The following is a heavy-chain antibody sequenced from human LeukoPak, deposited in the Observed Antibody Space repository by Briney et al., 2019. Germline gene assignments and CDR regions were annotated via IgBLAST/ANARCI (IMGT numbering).Heavy chain of an antibody. CDR1: GGTFSSYA. V-gene: IGHV1-69*06. Sequence: SVKVSCKASGGTFSSYAISWVRQAPGQGLEWMGGIIPIFGTANYAQKFQGRVTITADKSTSTAYMELSSLRSEDTAVYYCASHVDDSSGYRHGYYYYMDVWGKGTTVTVSS. D-gene: IGHD3-22*01. J-gene: IGHJ6*03. CDR3: ASHVDDSSGYRHGYYYYMDV. CDR2: IIPIFGTA.